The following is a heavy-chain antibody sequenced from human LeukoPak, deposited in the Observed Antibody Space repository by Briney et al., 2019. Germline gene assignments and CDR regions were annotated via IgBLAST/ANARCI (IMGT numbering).Heavy chain of an antibody. J-gene: IGHJ6*02. D-gene: IGHD3-9*01. CDR1: GFTFSSYA. CDR3: AKGEYDILTGYYTDYYYYDGMDV. V-gene: IGHV3-23*01. Sequence: GGSLRLSCAASGFTFSSYAMSWVRQAPGKGLEWVSAISGSGGSTYYADSVKGRFTISRDNSKNTLYLQMNSLRAEDPAVYYCAKGEYDILTGYYTDYYYYDGMDVWGQGTTVTVSS. CDR2: ISGSGGST.